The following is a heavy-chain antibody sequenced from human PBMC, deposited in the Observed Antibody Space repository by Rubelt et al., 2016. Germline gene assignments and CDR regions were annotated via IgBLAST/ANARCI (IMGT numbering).Heavy chain of an antibody. Sequence: QVQLVQSGAEVKKPGSSVKVSCKASGGTFSSYAISWVRQAPGQGLEWMGGIIPIFGTANYAQKFQGRVTITADKSTSTAYMEVSSRGSEDTAVDYCARTPYDSLTGYDYYDGMDVWGQGTTVTVSS. CDR3: ARTPYDSLTGYDYYDGMDV. CDR2: IIPIFGTA. CDR1: GGTFSSYA. D-gene: IGHD3-9*01. J-gene: IGHJ6*02. V-gene: IGHV1-69*06.